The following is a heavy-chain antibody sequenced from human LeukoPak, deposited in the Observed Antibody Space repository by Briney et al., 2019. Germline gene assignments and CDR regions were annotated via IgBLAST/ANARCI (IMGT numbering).Heavy chain of an antibody. CDR3: AAEYYGSGSYPSDYGMDV. CDR1: GFTFTSSA. D-gene: IGHD3-10*01. CDR2: IVVGSGIT. Sequence: SVKVSCKASGFTFTSSAMQWVRQARGQRLEWIGWIVVGSGITNYAQKFQERVTITRDMSTSTAYMELSSLRSEDTAVYYCAAEYYGSGSYPSDYGMDVWGQGTTVTVSS. V-gene: IGHV1-58*02. J-gene: IGHJ6*02.